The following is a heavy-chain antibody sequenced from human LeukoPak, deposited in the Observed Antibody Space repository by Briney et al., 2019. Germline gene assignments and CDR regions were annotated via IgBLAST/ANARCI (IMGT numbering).Heavy chain of an antibody. V-gene: IGHV4-39*07. CDR1: GGSISSSSYY. CDR3: ARDAYSSSSRSNYFDY. J-gene: IGHJ4*02. D-gene: IGHD6-6*01. Sequence: SETLSLTCTVSGGSISSSSYYWGWIRQPPGKGLEWIGSIYYSGSTYYNPSLKSRVPISVDTSKNQFSLKLSSVTAADTAVYYCARDAYSSSSRSNYFDYWGQGTLVTVSS. CDR2: IYYSGST.